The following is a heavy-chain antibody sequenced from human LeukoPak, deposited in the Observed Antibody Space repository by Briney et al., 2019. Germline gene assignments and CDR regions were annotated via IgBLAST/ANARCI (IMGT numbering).Heavy chain of an antibody. CDR1: GFTFSSYS. Sequence: PGGSLRLSCAASGFTFSSYSMNWVRQAPGKGLEWVSSISSSSYIYYADSVKGRFTISRDNAKNSLYLQMNSLRAEDTAVYYCARDGDFWSGMDVWGKGTTVTVSS. D-gene: IGHD3-3*01. CDR2: ISSSSYI. J-gene: IGHJ6*04. V-gene: IGHV3-21*01. CDR3: ARDGDFWSGMDV.